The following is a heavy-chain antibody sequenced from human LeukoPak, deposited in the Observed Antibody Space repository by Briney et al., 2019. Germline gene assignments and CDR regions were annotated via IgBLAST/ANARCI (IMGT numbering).Heavy chain of an antibody. J-gene: IGHJ4*02. CDR1: GYSFTSYW. Sequence: GESLKISCKGSGYSFTSYWIAWVRQMPGKGLEWMGIIYPGDSDTRYRSSFQGQITISADKSISTAYLQWSSLKASDTAMYYCARDRGYSSSWSRFDYWGPGTLVTVSS. D-gene: IGHD6-13*01. V-gene: IGHV5-51*01. CDR2: IYPGDSDT. CDR3: ARDRGYSSSWSRFDY.